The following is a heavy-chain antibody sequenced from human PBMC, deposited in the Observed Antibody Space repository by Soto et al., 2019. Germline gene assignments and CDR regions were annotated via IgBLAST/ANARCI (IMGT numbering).Heavy chain of an antibody. V-gene: IGHV4-39*01. CDR1: GGSISSSSYY. CDR3: ARYSSSNNYYYYYMDV. J-gene: IGHJ6*03. CDR2: IYYSGST. D-gene: IGHD6-6*01. Sequence: SETLSLTCTVSGGSISSSSYYWGWIRQPPGKGLEWIGSIYYSGSTYYNPSLKSRVTISVDTSKNQFSLKLSSVTAADTAVYYCARYSSSNNYYYYYMDVWGKGTTVTVSS.